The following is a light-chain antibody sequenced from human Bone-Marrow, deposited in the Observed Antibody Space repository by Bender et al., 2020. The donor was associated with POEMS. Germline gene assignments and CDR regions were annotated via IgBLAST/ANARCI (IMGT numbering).Light chain of an antibody. CDR3: TSYRSSSTPCV. Sequence: QSALTQPASVSGSPGQSIAISCTGTSSDVGTYNYVSWYQQHPGKAPKLIIYDVTTRPSGVSNRFSGSKSGNTASLTISGLQAEGEADYYCTSYRSSSTPCVFGTGTKVTVL. V-gene: IGLV2-14*03. CDR1: SSDVGTYNY. J-gene: IGLJ1*01. CDR2: DVT.